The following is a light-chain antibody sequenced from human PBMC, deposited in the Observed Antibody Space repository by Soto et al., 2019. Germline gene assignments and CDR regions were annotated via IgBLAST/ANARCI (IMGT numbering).Light chain of an antibody. CDR1: QDISSW. Sequence: DIQMTQSPSAVCASVGDRVTITCWASQDISSWLAWYQQKPGEAPKVLIYAAFSLESGVPSRFSGSGSGTDFTLTISSLQPEDFATYYCQQTISFPLTFGGGTKVEI. V-gene: IGKV1D-12*01. CDR2: AAF. CDR3: QQTISFPLT. J-gene: IGKJ4*01.